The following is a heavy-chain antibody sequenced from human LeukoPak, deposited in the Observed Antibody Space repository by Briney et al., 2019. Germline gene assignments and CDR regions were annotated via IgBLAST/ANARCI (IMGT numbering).Heavy chain of an antibody. D-gene: IGHD5-24*01. CDR1: GFTFSSYS. CDR2: ISSSSSYI. CDR3: ARGGEMATIGYYYYYYMDV. V-gene: IGHV3-21*01. J-gene: IGHJ6*03. Sequence: GGSLRLSCAASGFTFSSYSMNWVRQAPGKGLEWVSSISSSSSYIYYADSVKGRFTISRDNAKNSLYLQMNSLRAEDTAVYYCARGGEMATIGYYYYYYMDVWGEGTTVTVSS.